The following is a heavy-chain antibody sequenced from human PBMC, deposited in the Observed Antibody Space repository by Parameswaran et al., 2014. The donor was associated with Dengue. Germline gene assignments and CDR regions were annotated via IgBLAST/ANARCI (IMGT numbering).Heavy chain of an antibody. D-gene: IGHD4-17*01. V-gene: IGHV3-15*01. J-gene: IGHJ3*02. CDR3: TTVKTTVNAFDI. Sequence: RWIRQPPGKGLEWVGHIKSKIDGGTTDYAAPVKGRFTISRDDSKNTLYLQMNSLKTEDTAVYYCTTVKTTVNAFDIWGQGTMVTVSS. CDR2: IKSKIDGGTT.